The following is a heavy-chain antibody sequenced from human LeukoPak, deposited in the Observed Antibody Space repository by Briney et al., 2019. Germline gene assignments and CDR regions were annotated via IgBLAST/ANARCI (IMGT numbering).Heavy chain of an antibody. CDR1: GYSISSGYY. V-gene: IGHV4-38-2*02. Sequence: ASETLSLTCTVSGYSISSGYYWGWIRQPPGKGLEWIGSIYHSGSTYYNPSLKSRVTISVDTSKNQFSLKLSSVTAADAAVYYCASTIYDSSGSYYFDYWGQGTLVTVSS. CDR2: IYHSGST. CDR3: ASTIYDSSGSYYFDY. J-gene: IGHJ4*02. D-gene: IGHD3-22*01.